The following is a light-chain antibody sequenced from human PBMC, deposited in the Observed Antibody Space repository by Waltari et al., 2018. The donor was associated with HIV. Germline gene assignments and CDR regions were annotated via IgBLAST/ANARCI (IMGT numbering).Light chain of an antibody. CDR3: QQYGTSVT. CDR2: GAS. CDR1: QSVSSSS. J-gene: IGKJ5*01. V-gene: IGKV3-20*01. Sequence: EIVLTQSPGTLSLSPGERVTLSCRASQSVSSSSLVWYQQKPGQAPRLLINGASSRATGIPDRFSGSGSGTDFTLTISRLDPEDFAVYYCQQYGTSVTFGQGTRLEIK.